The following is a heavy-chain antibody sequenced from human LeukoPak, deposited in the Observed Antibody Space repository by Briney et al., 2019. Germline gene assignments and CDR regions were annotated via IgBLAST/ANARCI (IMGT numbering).Heavy chain of an antibody. CDR2: VYNTGNT. D-gene: IGHD2-15*01. V-gene: IGHV4-39*01. CDR3: ASRYCPHSNYHLVGAY. J-gene: IGHJ4*02. Sequence: LETLSLTCTVSGASISSNSYCWGWIRQPPGKGLESLANVYNTGNTYYNPSLQSRVSISVGTSKNQISLKLSSVAAADTAVYFCASRYCPHSNYHLVGAYWGQGTLVTVSS. CDR1: GASISSNSYC.